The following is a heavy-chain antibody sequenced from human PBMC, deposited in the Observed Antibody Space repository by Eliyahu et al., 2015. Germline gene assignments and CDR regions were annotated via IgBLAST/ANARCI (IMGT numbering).Heavy chain of an antibody. CDR3: AKDARFSGSYISVDY. CDR2: ISYDETHK. D-gene: IGHD6-19*01. J-gene: IGHJ4*02. CDR1: RFNFRDFA. V-gene: IGHV3-30*18. Sequence: QVQLVESGGGVVQPGTSLRLSCEAARFNFRDFAMHWIRQAPGKGLEWVAVISYDETHKYYADSVKGRFTISRDNSKGTLYLQMSSLRVDDTAVYYCAKDARFSGSYISVDYWGQGTLLNVSS.